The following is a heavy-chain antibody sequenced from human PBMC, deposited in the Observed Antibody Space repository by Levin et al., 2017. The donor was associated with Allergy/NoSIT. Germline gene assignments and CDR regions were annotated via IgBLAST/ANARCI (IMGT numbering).Heavy chain of an antibody. Sequence: SGPTLVKPTETLTLTCTVSGFSLSHPRMGVTWIRQPPGKPLEWLAHIFSNDKKSYSASLKRRLTISQDTSKSQVVLTMTNVDPVDTATYYCARIPDYYDSSVYSYFLPWASDIWGHGTMVTVSS. V-gene: IGHV2-26*01. CDR1: GFSLSHPRMG. CDR3: ARIPDYYDSSVYSYFLPWASDI. CDR2: IFSNDKK. J-gene: IGHJ3*02. D-gene: IGHD3-22*01.